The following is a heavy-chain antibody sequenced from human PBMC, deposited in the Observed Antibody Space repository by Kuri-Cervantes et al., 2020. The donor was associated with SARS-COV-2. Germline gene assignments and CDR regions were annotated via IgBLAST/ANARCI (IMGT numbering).Heavy chain of an antibody. Sequence: GSLRLSCAVYGGSFSGYYWSWIRQPPGKGLEWIGEINHSGSTNYNPSLKSRVTISVDTSKNQFSLKLSSMTAADTAVYYCARGRDRITIFGVVIIRGGYYYYGMDVWGQGTTVTVSS. D-gene: IGHD3-3*01. CDR3: ARGRDRITIFGVVIIRGGYYYYGMDV. V-gene: IGHV4-34*01. CDR2: INHSGST. CDR1: GGSFSGYY. J-gene: IGHJ6*02.